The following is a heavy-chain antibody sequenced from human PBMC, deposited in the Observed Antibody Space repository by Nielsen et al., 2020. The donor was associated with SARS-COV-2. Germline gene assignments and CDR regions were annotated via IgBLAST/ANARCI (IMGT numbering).Heavy chain of an antibody. D-gene: IGHD5-12*01. V-gene: IGHV3-13*01. CDR3: ARCGYSGYDYYGMDV. J-gene: IGHJ6*02. Sequence: GGSLRLSCAASGFTFSSNDMHWVRQATGKGLEWVSAIGTAGDTYYPGSVKGRFTISRENAKNSLYLQMNSLRAGDTAVYYCARCGYSGYDYYGMDVWGQGTTVTVSS. CDR1: GFTFSSND. CDR2: IGTAGDT.